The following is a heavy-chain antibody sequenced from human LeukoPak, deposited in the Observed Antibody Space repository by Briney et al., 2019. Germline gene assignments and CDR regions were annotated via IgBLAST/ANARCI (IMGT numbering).Heavy chain of an antibody. J-gene: IGHJ4*02. D-gene: IGHD3-22*01. CDR2: IKSKTDGGTT. CDR1: GFTFSNAW. CDR3: TTDPYYDSSGYYFY. Sequence: GGPLRLSCAASGFTFSNAWMSGVRQAPGKGREGVVRIKSKTDGGTTDYAAHVKGRFTISRDDSKNTLYLQMNSLKTEDTAVYYCTTDPYYDSSGYYFYWGQGTLVTVSS. V-gene: IGHV3-15*01.